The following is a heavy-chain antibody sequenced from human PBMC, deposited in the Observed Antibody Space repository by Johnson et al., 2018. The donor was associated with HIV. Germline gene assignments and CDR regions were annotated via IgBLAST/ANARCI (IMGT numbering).Heavy chain of an antibody. D-gene: IGHD2-15*01. V-gene: IGHV3-13*01. CDR2: IGTAGDT. J-gene: IGHJ3*02. CDR3: ARAVCRGGRCYSHDAFDI. CDR1: GFTFSSYD. Sequence: VRLVESGGDVVQPGGSLRLSCAASGFTFSSYDMHWVRQATGKGLEWVSTIGTAGDTYYPGSVKGRFTVSREDAKNSLYLQMNSLRAGDTALYYCARAVCRGGRCYSHDAFDIWGQGTMVTVSS.